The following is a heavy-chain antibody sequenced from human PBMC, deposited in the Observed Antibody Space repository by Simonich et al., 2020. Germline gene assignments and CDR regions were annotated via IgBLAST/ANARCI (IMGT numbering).Heavy chain of an antibody. D-gene: IGHD1-1*01. J-gene: IGHJ4*02. Sequence: EVQLVESGGGLVKPGGSLRLSCAASGFTFSSYSMNWVRQAPGKGLGWVSSISSISSYIYYADSVKGRFTISRDNAKNSLYLQMNSLRAEDTAVYYCARANERDYWGQGTLVTVSS. V-gene: IGHV3-21*01. CDR1: GFTFSSYS. CDR3: ARANERDY. CDR2: ISSISSYI.